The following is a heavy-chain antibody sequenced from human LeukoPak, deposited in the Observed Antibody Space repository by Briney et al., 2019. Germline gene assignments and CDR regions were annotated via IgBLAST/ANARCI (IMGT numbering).Heavy chain of an antibody. D-gene: IGHD1-26*01. CDR2: IDPSDSYT. J-gene: IGHJ4*02. V-gene: IGHV5-10-1*01. CDR1: GYSFTSYW. Sequence: GESLKVSCKGPGYSFTSYWISWVRQMPGKGLEWMGRIDPSDSYTNYSPSFQGHVTISADKSISTAYLQWSSLKASDTAMSYCASIVGATTDYWGQGTLVTVSS. CDR3: ASIVGATTDY.